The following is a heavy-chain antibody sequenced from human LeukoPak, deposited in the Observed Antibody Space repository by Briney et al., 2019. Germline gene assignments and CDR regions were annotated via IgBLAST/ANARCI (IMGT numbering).Heavy chain of an antibody. CDR3: TRGSGSYSVSHFDY. Sequence: PGGSLRLSCAASGFTFSSYEMKWVRQAPGKGREGMSYVSSSGSNIYYADSVKGGFTISRDNAKNSLYLQMNSLRAEDTAVYYCTRGSGSYSVSHFDYWGQGTLVTVSS. CDR2: VSSSGSNI. V-gene: IGHV3-48*03. J-gene: IGHJ4*02. CDR1: GFTFSSYE. D-gene: IGHD1-26*01.